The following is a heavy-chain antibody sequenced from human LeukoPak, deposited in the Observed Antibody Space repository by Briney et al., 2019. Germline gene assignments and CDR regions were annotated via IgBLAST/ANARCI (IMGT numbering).Heavy chain of an antibody. J-gene: IGHJ4*02. D-gene: IGHD3-22*01. CDR1: GFTFSSYA. CDR3: AKVLTTYYYDSSGYP. CDR2: IRGSGDRT. Sequence: GGSLRLSCAASGFTFSSYAMSWVRQAPGKGLEWVSAIRGSGDRTYYADSVKGRFTISRDNSKNTLCLQMNSLRAEDTAIYCCAKVLTTYYYDSSGYPWGQGTLVTVSS. V-gene: IGHV3-23*01.